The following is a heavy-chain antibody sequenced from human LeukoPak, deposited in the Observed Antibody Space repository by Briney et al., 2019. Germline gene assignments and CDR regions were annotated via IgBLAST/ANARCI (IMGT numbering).Heavy chain of an antibody. D-gene: IGHD1-26*01. CDR1: GGSISNYY. CDR3: ARGVATITQDSFDI. CDR2: IHTSGST. V-gene: IGHV4-4*07. Sequence: SETLSLTCTVSGGSISNYYWSWIRQPAGKGLEWIGRIHTSGSTNYNPSLRSRVTMSGDTSKNQFSLRLRSVTAADTALYYCARGVATITQDSFDIWGLGTMVTVSS. J-gene: IGHJ3*02.